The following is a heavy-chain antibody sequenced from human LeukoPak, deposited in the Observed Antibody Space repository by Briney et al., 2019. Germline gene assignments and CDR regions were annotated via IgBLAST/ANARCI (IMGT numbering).Heavy chain of an antibody. CDR3: ARDAYYGSGSPQNY. CDR2: IKQDGSEK. V-gene: IGHV3-7*01. CDR1: GFMFNSYW. D-gene: IGHD3-10*01. J-gene: IGHJ4*02. Sequence: GGSLRLSCAASGFMFNSYWMSWVRQAPGKGLEWLANIKQDGSEKHYVDSVKDRFTISRDNKMNLLYLQMNSLRAEDMAVYYCARDAYYGSGSPQNYWGQGILVTVSS.